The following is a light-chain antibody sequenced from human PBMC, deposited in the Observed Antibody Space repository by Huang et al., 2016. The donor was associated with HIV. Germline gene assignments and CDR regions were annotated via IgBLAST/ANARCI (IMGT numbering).Light chain of an antibody. V-gene: IGKV3-20*01. CDR1: QSVSSNF. Sequence: EIVLTQSPGTLSLSPGERVTLSCSASQSVSSNFLAWYQQKPGQAPRFLIYGASTRATGVPDRFSGSGSGTDFTLTISRLEPEDFAVYYCQQYGSSPLTFGGGTKVEIK. CDR3: QQYGSSPLT. CDR2: GAS. J-gene: IGKJ4*01.